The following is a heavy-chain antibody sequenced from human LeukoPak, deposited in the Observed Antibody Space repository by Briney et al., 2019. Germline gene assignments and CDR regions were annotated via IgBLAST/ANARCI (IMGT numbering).Heavy chain of an antibody. CDR1: GFTFSNYG. V-gene: IGHV3-33*01. D-gene: IGHD3-3*01. J-gene: IGHJ3*02. CDR3: ARDPSGITIFGVVIPKAFDI. Sequence: GRTLRLPCAASGFTFSNYGMHWVRQAPGKGLEWVAATWYDGSNQYYADSVKGRFTISKDNSKNTLYLQMNSLRAEDTAVYYCARDPSGITIFGVVIPKAFDIWGQGTMVTVSS. CDR2: TWYDGSNQ.